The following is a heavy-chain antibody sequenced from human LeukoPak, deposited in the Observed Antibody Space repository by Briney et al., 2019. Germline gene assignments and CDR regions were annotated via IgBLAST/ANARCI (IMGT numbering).Heavy chain of an antibody. CDR1: GGSFSGYY. V-gene: IGHV4-34*01. CDR2: INHSGST. Sequence: SETLSLTCAVYGGSFSGYYWSWIRQPPGKGLEWIGEINHSGSTNYNPSLKSRVTISVDTSKNQFSLKLSSVTAADTAVYYCAREWNSSSSRAARRDNWFDPWGQGTLVTVSS. D-gene: IGHD6-13*01. CDR3: AREWNSSSSRAARRDNWFDP. J-gene: IGHJ5*02.